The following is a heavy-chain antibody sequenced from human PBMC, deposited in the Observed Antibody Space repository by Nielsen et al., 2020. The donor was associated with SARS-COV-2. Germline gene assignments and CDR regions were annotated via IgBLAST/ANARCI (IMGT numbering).Heavy chain of an antibody. CDR2: IKPDGSEK. J-gene: IGHJ3*01. CDR3: ARDSARAFDV. Sequence: GESLKISCAASGFTFSSLWMGWVRQVPGKGLEWVADIKPDGSEKFYVDSVSGRFIISRDNAKNSMSLQMNSLRVEDTGVYYCARDSARAFDVWGQGTMVTVSS. CDR1: GFTFSSLW. V-gene: IGHV3-7*01. D-gene: IGHD3-10*01.